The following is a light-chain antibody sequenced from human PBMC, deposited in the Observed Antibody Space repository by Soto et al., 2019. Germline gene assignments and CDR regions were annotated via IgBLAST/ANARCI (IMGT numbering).Light chain of an antibody. V-gene: IGLV6-57*03. Sequence: FMLTQPHSVSESPGKTVIISCTRSSGSIASNYVQWYQQRPGSAPTIVIYEDNQRPSGVPDRFSGSVDSSSNSASLTISGLKTEDEADYYCHSYESNNVVFGGGTKVT. CDR2: EDN. CDR1: SGSIASNY. J-gene: IGLJ3*02. CDR3: HSYESNNVV.